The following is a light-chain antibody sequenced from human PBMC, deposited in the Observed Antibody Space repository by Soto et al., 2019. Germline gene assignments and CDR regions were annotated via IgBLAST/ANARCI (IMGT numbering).Light chain of an antibody. CDR3: AAWDDSLNGRV. J-gene: IGLJ2*01. Sequence: QSVLTQPPSASGTPGQRVTISCSGSSSSIGGNTVNWYQQLPGTAPKLLIYGHNQRPSGVPVRFSGSKSGTSASLAISGLQSEDEAVYYCAAWDDSLNGRVFGGGTKLTVL. CDR1: SSSIGGNT. V-gene: IGLV1-44*01. CDR2: GHN.